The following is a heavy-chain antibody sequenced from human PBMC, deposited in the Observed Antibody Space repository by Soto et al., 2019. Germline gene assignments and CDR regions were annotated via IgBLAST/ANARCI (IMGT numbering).Heavy chain of an antibody. J-gene: IGHJ4*02. CDR2: INHSGST. CDR3: ARGLLRPFDY. V-gene: IGHV4-34*01. Sequence: SETLSLTCAVYGGSFSGYYWSWIRQPSGKGLEWIGEINHSGSTNYNPSLKSRVTISVDTSKNQFSLKLSSVTAADTAVYYCARGLLRPFDYWGQGTLVTVSS. D-gene: IGHD4-17*01. CDR1: GGSFSGYY.